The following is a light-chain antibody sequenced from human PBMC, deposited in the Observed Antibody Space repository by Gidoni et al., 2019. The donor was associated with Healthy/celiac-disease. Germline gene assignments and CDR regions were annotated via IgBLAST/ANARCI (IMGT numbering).Light chain of an antibody. V-gene: IGKV1-39*01. CDR2: AAS. CDR3: QQSYSTPPLT. J-gene: IGKJ4*01. CDR1: QSISSY. Sequence: DTQMTQSPSSLSASVGDRVTITCRASQSISSYLNWYQQKPGKAPKLPIYAASSLQSGVPSRFSGSGSGTDFTLTISSLQPEDFATYYCQQSYSTPPLTFGGGTKVEIK.